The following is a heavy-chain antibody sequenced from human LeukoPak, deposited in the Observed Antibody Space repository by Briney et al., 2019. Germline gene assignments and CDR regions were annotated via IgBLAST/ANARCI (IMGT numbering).Heavy chain of an antibody. V-gene: IGHV3-30*03. Sequence: GGSLRLSCAASGFTFSSYGMHWVRQAPGKGLEWVAVISYDGSNKYYADSVKGRFTISRDNSKNTLYLQMNSLRAEDTAVYYCATPIEGVATTFDYWGQGTLVTVSS. D-gene: IGHD5-12*01. CDR3: ATPIEGVATTFDY. J-gene: IGHJ4*02. CDR1: GFTFSSYG. CDR2: ISYDGSNK.